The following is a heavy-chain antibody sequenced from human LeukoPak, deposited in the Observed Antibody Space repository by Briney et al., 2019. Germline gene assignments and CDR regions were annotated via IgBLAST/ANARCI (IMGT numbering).Heavy chain of an antibody. D-gene: IGHD1-1*01. CDR2: ISAYNGNT. J-gene: IGHJ6*02. CDR1: GYTFTSYG. Sequence: ASVKVSCKASGYTFTSYGISWVRQAPGQGLEWMGWISAYNGNTNYAQKLQGRVTMTTDTSTSTAYMELRSLRSDDTAVYYCARGPLELEPSLGGMDVWGQGTTVTVSS. CDR3: ARGPLELEPSLGGMDV. V-gene: IGHV1-18*01.